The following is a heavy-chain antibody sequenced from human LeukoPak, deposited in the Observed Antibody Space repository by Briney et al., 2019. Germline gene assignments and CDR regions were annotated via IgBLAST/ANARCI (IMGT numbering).Heavy chain of an antibody. J-gene: IGHJ6*03. D-gene: IGHD3-9*01. V-gene: IGHV1-18*01. Sequence: GASVTVSCKASGYTFTSYGISWVRQAPGQGLEWMGWISAYNGNTNYAQKLQGRVTMTTDTSTSTAYMELRSLRSDDTAVYYCARVARGYDILTGYYYYMDVWGKGTTVTVSS. CDR2: ISAYNGNT. CDR3: ARVARGYDILTGYYYYMDV. CDR1: GYTFTSYG.